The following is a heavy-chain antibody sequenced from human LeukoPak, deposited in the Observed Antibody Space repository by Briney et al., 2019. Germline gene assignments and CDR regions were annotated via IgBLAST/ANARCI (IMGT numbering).Heavy chain of an antibody. CDR3: ARETLIRGFMPDY. J-gene: IGHJ4*02. CDR2: VNTDGSAT. CDR1: GFTFSNYW. Sequence: PGGSLRLSCAASGFTFSNYWMHWVRQTPGKGLLWVSRVNTDGSATAYADSVKGRFTISRDNAKNTLYLQMNSLRAGDTAVYYCARETLIRGFMPDYWGQGTLVTVSS. V-gene: IGHV3-74*01. D-gene: IGHD3-10*01.